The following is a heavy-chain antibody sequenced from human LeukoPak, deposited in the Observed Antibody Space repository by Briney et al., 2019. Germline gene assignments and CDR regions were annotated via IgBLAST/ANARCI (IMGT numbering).Heavy chain of an antibody. Sequence: GGSLRLSCAASEFTFSSYWMSWVRQAPGRGLEWVANIKQDGGQIYYLESVKGRFTVSRDNAKNSLYLQMNSLRAEDTAVYYCARLGARQMLEYWGQGTLVTVSS. CDR2: IKQDGGQI. D-gene: IGHD4-17*01. J-gene: IGHJ4*02. CDR3: ARLGARQMLEY. V-gene: IGHV3-7*01. CDR1: EFTFSSYW.